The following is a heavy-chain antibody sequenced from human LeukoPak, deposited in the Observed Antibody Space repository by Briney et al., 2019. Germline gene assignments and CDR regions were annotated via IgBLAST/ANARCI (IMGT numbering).Heavy chain of an antibody. CDR3: AKGNRRHYTSGPNPDSLH. CDR1: GFIFNNYA. V-gene: IGHV3-9*01. J-gene: IGHJ4*02. Sequence: GGSLRLSCAGSGFIFNNYAMHWVRQPPGKGLEWVSGISWNSGSIDYADSVKGRFTISRDNAKNSLYLQMNSLRVEDTAFYYCAKGNRRHYTSGPNPDSLHWGQGALVAVSS. CDR2: ISWNSGSI. D-gene: IGHD6-19*01.